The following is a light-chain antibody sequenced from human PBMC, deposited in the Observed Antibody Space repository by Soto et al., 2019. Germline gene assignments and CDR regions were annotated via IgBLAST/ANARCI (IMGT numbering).Light chain of an antibody. J-gene: IGKJ4*01. V-gene: IGKV3-15*01. CDR1: QSVRTN. Sequence: EVVLTQSPATLSVSAGGTVTLSCRASQSVRTNVAWYQQIPGQAPRLLVYGASTRATGVPARFTGSGSGIEFSLTISSLLSEDAACYYCQQYFNWPLTCTFGPGTKVQIK. CDR2: GAS. CDR3: QQYFNWPLTCT.